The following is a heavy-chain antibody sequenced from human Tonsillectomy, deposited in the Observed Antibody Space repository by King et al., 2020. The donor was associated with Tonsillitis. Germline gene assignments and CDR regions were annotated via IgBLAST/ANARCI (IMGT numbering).Heavy chain of an antibody. CDR3: AIGSSTYRGHYCQS. V-gene: IGHV1-69*09. Sequence: QLVQSGAEVKKPGSSVRVSCRISGGNFDGYAINWVRQVTGQGLEWIGRSIPSIGSSNHIPKFQDRLRITADTSSDTAYLKLSSLTSEDTAIYYCAIGSSTYRGHYCQSWGQGVLVTVSS. J-gene: IGHJ1*01. CDR2: SIPSIGSS. D-gene: IGHD2/OR15-2a*01. CDR1: GGNFDGYA.